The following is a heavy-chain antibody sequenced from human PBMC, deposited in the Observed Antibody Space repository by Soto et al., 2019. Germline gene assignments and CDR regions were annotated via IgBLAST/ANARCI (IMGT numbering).Heavy chain of an antibody. CDR1: WYTFTSYA. V-gene: IGHV1-3*01. Sequence: GASGKVSSKASWYTFTSYAMHWVRPAPGQKLERKGWNNAGNGNTKYSQKFQGRVTITRDTSASTAYMELSSLRSEDTAVYYCSRGPDLGYCSGGSCYPFDYWGQGTLVTGSS. J-gene: IGHJ4*02. CDR3: SRGPDLGYCSGGSCYPFDY. D-gene: IGHD2-15*01. CDR2: NNAGNGNT.